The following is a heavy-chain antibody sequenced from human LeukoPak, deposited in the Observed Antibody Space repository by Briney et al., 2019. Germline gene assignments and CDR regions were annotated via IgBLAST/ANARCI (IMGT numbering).Heavy chain of an antibody. CDR3: ARDVAAAGQFDY. Sequence: SVKVSCKASGGTFSSYAISWVRQAPGQGLEWMGRIIPIFGTANYAQKFQGRVTITTDESTSTAYMELSSLRSEDTAVYYCARDVAAAGQFDYWGQGTPVTVSS. V-gene: IGHV1-69*05. CDR2: IIPIFGTA. D-gene: IGHD6-13*01. J-gene: IGHJ4*02. CDR1: GGTFSSYA.